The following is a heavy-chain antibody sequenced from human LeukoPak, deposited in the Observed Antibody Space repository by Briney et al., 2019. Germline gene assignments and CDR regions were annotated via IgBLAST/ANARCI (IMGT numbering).Heavy chain of an antibody. CDR3: ARVTVGIQLWLDH. CDR2: NNPNSGTT. J-gene: IGHJ4*02. CDR1: GYTFTGYY. Sequence: GASMKVSCKASGYTFTGYYIHWVRQAPGQGLEWMGWNNPNSGTTNYAQKFQGRVTMTRDTSISTAYMELSRLRSDDTAVYYCARVTVGIQLWLDHWGQGTLVTVSS. V-gene: IGHV1-2*02. D-gene: IGHD5-18*01.